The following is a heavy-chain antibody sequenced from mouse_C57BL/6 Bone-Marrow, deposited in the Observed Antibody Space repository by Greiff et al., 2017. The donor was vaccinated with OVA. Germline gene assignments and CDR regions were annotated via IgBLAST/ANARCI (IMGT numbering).Heavy chain of an antibody. Sequence: VKLQQSGAELVRPGASVTLSCKASGYTFTDYEMPWLKQTPVHGLAWIGAIDPETGGPAYNQKFKGKAILTAEKSSSTAYMELRSLTSEDSAVYYCTRGYSNYYAMDYWGQGTSVTVSS. V-gene: IGHV1-15*01. J-gene: IGHJ4*01. CDR1: GYTFTDYE. D-gene: IGHD2-5*01. CDR3: TRGYSNYYAMDY. CDR2: IDPETGGP.